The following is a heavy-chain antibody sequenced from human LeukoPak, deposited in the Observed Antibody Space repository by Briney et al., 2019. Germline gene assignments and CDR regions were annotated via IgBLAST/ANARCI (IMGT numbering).Heavy chain of an antibody. CDR3: VRYFTAVAPTLRLDY. V-gene: IGHV3-30*03. CDR2: ISYDGSNK. CDR1: GFTFSSYG. Sequence: GGSLRLSCAASGFTFSSYGMHWVRQAPGKGLEWVAVISYDGSNKYYADSVKGRFTISRDNSKNTLYLQMNSLRAEDTAVYHCVRYFTAVAPTLRLDYWGQGTLVTVSS. J-gene: IGHJ4*02. D-gene: IGHD6-19*01.